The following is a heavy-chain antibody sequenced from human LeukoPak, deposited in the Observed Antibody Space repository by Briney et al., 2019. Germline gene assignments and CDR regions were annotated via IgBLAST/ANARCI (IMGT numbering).Heavy chain of an antibody. V-gene: IGHV3-7*01. Sequence: QPGGSLRLSCAASGFTFSSYWMSWVRQAPGKGLEWVANIKQDGSEKYYVDSVKGRFTISRDNAKNSLYLQVNSLRAEDTAVYYCARGYSSSSWGYWGQGTLVTVSS. J-gene: IGHJ4*02. CDR3: ARGYSSSSWGY. D-gene: IGHD6-6*01. CDR2: IKQDGSEK. CDR1: GFTFSSYW.